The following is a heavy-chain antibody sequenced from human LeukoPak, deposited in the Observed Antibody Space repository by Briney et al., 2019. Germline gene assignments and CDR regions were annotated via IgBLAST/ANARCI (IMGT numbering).Heavy chain of an antibody. CDR1: GYTFTSYG. J-gene: IGHJ4*02. D-gene: IGHD4-23*01. CDR2: ISAYNGNT. CDR3: ARAPRLTTVVTPPLY. V-gene: IGHV1-18*01. Sequence: ASVKVSCKASGYTFTSYGISWVRQAPGQGLEWMGRISAYNGNTNYAQKLQGRVTMTTDTSTSTACMELRSLRSDDTAVYYCARAPRLTTVVTPPLYWGQGTLVTVSS.